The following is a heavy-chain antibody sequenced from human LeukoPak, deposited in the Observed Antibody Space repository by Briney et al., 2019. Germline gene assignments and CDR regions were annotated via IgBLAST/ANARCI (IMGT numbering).Heavy chain of an antibody. V-gene: IGHV4-30-4*01. CDR3: ARFYLAAAGAFDY. CDR2: IYYSGST. D-gene: IGHD6-13*01. Sequence: SETLSLTCTVSGGSISSGDYYWSWIRQPPGRGLEWIGYIYYSGSTYYNPSLKSRVTISVDTSKSQFSLKLSSVTAADTAVYYCARFYLAAAGAFDYWGQGTLVTVSS. CDR1: GGSISSGDYY. J-gene: IGHJ4*02.